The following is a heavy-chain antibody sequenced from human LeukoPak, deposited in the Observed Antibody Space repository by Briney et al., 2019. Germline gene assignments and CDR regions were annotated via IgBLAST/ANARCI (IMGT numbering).Heavy chain of an antibody. CDR2: ISRNSGYI. CDR3: ARFPEGDANWAIDF. CDR1: RFSLVYYS. V-gene: IGHV3-21*01. Sequence: PGGSLRLSCEASRFSLVYYSMNWVRQAPGEGLEWVSSISRNSGYIFYADAVQGRFTTSRDNAKNSLYLQMNSLRAEDTAVYYCARFPEGDANWAIDFWGPGILVTVSS. D-gene: IGHD1-1*01. J-gene: IGHJ4*02.